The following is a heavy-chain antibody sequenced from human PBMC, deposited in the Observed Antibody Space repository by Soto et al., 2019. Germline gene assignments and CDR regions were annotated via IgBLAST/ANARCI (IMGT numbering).Heavy chain of an antibody. CDR1: GFTFSSYS. V-gene: IGHV3-48*02. CDR3: ARDRCSSTSCYLFDY. Sequence: GGSLRLSCAASGFTFSSYSMNWVRQAPGKGLEWVSYISSSSSTIYYADSVKGRFTISRDNAKNSLYLQMNSLRDEDTAVYYCARDRCSSTSCYLFDYWGQGTLVTVPS. J-gene: IGHJ4*02. D-gene: IGHD2-2*01. CDR2: ISSSSSTI.